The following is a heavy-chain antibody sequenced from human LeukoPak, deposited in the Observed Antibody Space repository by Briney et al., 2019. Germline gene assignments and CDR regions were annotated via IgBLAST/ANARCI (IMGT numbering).Heavy chain of an antibody. CDR1: SASISSSSYS. CDR3: ARGRSTNGGNFYYYYGMDV. D-gene: IGHD4-23*01. CDR2: IYYTGST. V-gene: IGHV4-39*07. Sequence: SETLSLTCTVSSASISSSSYSWGWIRQPPGKGLEWIGNIYYTGSTYYNPSLKSRVTISVDTSKNQFSLKLSSVTAADTAVYYCARGRSTNGGNFYYYYGMDVWGQGTTVTVSS. J-gene: IGHJ6*02.